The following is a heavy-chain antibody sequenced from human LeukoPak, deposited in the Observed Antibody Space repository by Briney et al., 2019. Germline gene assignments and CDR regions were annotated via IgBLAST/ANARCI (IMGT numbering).Heavy chain of an antibody. D-gene: IGHD6-19*01. Sequence: SETLSLTCTVSGGSISSDHYYWSWIRQPARKGLEWIGRIYTSGSTNYNLSLKSRVTLSVHTSKNQFSLKLSSVTAADTAVYYCAREDRIAVPGTFDYRGQGTLVTVSS. V-gene: IGHV4-61*02. J-gene: IGHJ4*02. CDR2: IYTSGST. CDR1: GGSISSDHYY. CDR3: AREDRIAVPGTFDY.